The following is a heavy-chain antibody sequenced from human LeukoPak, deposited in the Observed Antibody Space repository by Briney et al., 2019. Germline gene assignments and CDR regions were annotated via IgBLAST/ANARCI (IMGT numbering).Heavy chain of an antibody. CDR1: GYTFTSYY. V-gene: IGHV1-46*01. J-gene: IGHJ4*02. CDR2: INPSGGST. D-gene: IGHD3-10*01. Sequence: ASVKVSCKASGYTFTSYYMHWVRQAPGQGLGWMGMINPSGGSTSYAQKFQGRVTMTRDTSTSTVYMELSSLRSEDTAVYYCARDGSYYYGSGSYYKSGYFDYWGQGTLVTVSS. CDR3: ARDGSYYYGSGSYYKSGYFDY.